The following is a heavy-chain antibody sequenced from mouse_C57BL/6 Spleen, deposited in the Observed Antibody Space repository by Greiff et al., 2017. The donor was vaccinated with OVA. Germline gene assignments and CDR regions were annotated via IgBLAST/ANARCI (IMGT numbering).Heavy chain of an antibody. J-gene: IGHJ4*01. V-gene: IGHV1-64*01. CDR2: IHPNSGST. Sequence: QVQLQQSGAELVKPGASVKLSCKASGYTFTSYWMHWVKQRPGQGLEWIGMIHPNSGSTNYNEKFKSKATLTVDKSSSTAYMQLSSLTSEDSAVYCCARGADYYAMDYWGQGTSVTVSS. CDR1: GYTFTSYW. CDR3: ARGADYYAMDY.